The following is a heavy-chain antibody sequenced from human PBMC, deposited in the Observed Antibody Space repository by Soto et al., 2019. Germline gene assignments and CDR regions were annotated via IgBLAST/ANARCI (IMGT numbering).Heavy chain of an antibody. CDR2: IIPIFGTA. D-gene: IGHD6-6*01. V-gene: IGHV1-69*13. Sequence: ASVKVSCKASGGTFSSYAISWVRQAPGQGLEWMGGIIPIFGTANYAQKFQGRVTITADESTSTAYMELSSLRSEDTAVYYCARGRIAARPNWFDPWGQGTLVTVSS. CDR1: GGTFSSYA. CDR3: ARGRIAARPNWFDP. J-gene: IGHJ5*02.